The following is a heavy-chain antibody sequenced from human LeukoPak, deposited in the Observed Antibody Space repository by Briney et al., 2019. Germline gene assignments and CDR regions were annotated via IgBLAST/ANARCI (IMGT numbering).Heavy chain of an antibody. D-gene: IGHD6-6*01. CDR3: ARARAARSAFDI. V-gene: IGHV4-59*01. Sequence: PSETLSLTCTVSGGSISSYYWSWIRQPPGKGLEWIGYIYYSGSTNYNPSLKSRVTISVDTSKNQFSLKLSSVTAADTAVYYCARARAARSAFDIWGQGTMVTVSS. J-gene: IGHJ3*02. CDR1: GGSISSYY. CDR2: IYYSGST.